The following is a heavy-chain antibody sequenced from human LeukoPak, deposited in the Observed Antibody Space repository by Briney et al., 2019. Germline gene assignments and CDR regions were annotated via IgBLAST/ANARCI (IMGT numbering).Heavy chain of an antibody. V-gene: IGHV3-74*01. CDR3: ARDKSYGMDL. CDR1: GFSFSLYY. Sequence: GGSLRLSCAASGFSFSLYYFNWVRQAPGRGLVWVSRTNIDGSSTTYADSVKGRFTVSRDNAKTTLYLQMNSLGVEDTAVYYCARDKSYGMDLWGQGTTVTVSS. J-gene: IGHJ6*02. CDR2: TNIDGSST.